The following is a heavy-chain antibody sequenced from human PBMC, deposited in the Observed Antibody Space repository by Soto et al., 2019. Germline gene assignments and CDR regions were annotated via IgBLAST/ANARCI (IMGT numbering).Heavy chain of an antibody. J-gene: IGHJ6*02. Sequence: DVQLVESGGGLVQPGRSLRLSCAASGFTFDDYAMHWVRQAPGKGLEWVSGISWNSGSIGYADSVKGRFTISRDNAKNSLYLRMTSLSADATALYYCAKDAIAMVRGVISYYGMDVWGQGTTVIVSS. CDR3: AKDAIAMVRGVISYYGMDV. CDR2: ISWNSGSI. CDR1: GFTFDDYA. D-gene: IGHD3-10*01. V-gene: IGHV3-9*01.